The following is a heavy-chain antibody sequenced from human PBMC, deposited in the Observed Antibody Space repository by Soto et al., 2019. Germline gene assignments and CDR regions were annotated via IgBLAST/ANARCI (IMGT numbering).Heavy chain of an antibody. D-gene: IGHD3-22*01. J-gene: IGHJ4*02. V-gene: IGHV1-69*13. CDR1: GGTFSSYA. CDR3: ARADLNYYDSSGYYSAFDY. Sequence: GASVKVSCKASGGTFSSYAISWVRQAPGQGLEWMGGIIPIFGTANYAQKFQGRVTITADESTSTAYMELSSLRSEDTAVYYCARADLNYYDSSGYYSAFDYWGQGTLVTVSS. CDR2: IIPIFGTA.